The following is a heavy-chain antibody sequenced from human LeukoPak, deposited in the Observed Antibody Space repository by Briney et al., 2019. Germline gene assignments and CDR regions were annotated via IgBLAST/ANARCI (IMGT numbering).Heavy chain of an antibody. CDR2: IYYSGST. CDR3: ARLRTVAAAGIIWFDP. J-gene: IGHJ5*02. CDR1: GGSISSSSHY. Sequence: SETLSLTCTVSGGSISSSSHYWGWIRQPPGKGLEWIGSIYYSGSTYYNPSLKSRVTISVDTSKNQFSLKLSSVTAADTAVYYCARLRTVAAAGIIWFDPWGQGTLVTVSS. D-gene: IGHD6-13*01. V-gene: IGHV4-39*01.